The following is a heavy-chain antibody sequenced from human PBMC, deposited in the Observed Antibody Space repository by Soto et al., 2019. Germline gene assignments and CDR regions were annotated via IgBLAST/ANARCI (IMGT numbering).Heavy chain of an antibody. CDR3: ARAKSGSYLGEFDY. V-gene: IGHV1-2*02. Sequence: ASVKVSCKASGYTFTGYYMHWVRQAPGQGLEWMGWINPNSGGTNYAQKFQGRVTMTRDTSISTAYMELSRLRSDDTAVYYCARAKSGSYLGEFDYWGQGTLVTVSS. CDR2: INPNSGGT. CDR1: GYTFTGYY. J-gene: IGHJ4*02. D-gene: IGHD1-26*01.